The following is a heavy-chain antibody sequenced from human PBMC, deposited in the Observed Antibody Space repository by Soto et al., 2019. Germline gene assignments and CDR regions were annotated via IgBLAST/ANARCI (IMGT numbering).Heavy chain of an antibody. CDR2: ISASTSTK. J-gene: IGHJ4*02. Sequence: GGSLRLSCAASGFTFSSYTMNWVRQAPGKGLEWVSYISASTSTKYYADSVRGRFTISRDNAKNSLYLQMNSLRDEDTAVYYCARDTGASGWPGQVDYWGQGTLVTVSS. D-gene: IGHD6-19*01. CDR3: ARDTGASGWPGQVDY. V-gene: IGHV3-48*02. CDR1: GFTFSSYT.